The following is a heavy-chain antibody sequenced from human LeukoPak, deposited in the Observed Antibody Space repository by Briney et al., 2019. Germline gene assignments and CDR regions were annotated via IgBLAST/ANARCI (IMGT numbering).Heavy chain of an antibody. CDR1: GYSISSGYY. CDR2: IYHSGST. D-gene: IGHD1-26*01. J-gene: IGHJ4*02. CDR3: ARLNVPQWDPDY. Sequence: SETLSLTCAVSGYSISSGYYWGWIRQPPGMGLEWIGTIYHSGSTYYNPSLKSRLSMSVDTSKNQFSLKLRSVTAADTAVYYCARLNVPQWDPDYWGQGTLVTVSS. V-gene: IGHV4-38-2*01.